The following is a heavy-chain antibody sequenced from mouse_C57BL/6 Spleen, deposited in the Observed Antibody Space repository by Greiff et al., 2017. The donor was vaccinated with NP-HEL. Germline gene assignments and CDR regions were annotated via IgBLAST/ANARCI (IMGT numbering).Heavy chain of an antibody. CDR3: ARSYDYDEGDYYAMDY. CDR2: IDPNSGGT. Sequence: QVQLQQPGAELVKPGASVKLSCKASGYTFTSYWMHWVKQRPGRGLEWIGRIDPNSGGTKYNEKFKSKATLTVDKPSSTAYIQLSSLTSEDSAVYYCARSYDYDEGDYYAMDYWGQGTSVTVSS. J-gene: IGHJ4*01. V-gene: IGHV1-72*01. D-gene: IGHD2-4*01. CDR1: GYTFTSYW.